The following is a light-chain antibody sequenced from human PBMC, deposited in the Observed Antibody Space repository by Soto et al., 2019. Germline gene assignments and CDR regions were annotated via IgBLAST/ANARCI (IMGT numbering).Light chain of an antibody. CDR1: QSVIND. J-gene: IGKJ1*01. CDR2: GAS. V-gene: IGKV3-15*01. CDR3: QQYRGWPRT. Sequence: EIVLTQSPATLSVSPGERVTLSCRASQSVINDLAWYQQKPGQAPRLLVYGASTRATDAPPRFRGSGSGTDFGLTISSLQSEDIATYYCQQYRGWPRTFGQGSRVEIK.